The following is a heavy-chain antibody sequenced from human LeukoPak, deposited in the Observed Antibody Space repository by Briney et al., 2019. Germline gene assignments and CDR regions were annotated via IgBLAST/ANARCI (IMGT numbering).Heavy chain of an antibody. J-gene: IGHJ6*04. CDR1: GLTFSSYS. Sequence: AGSLRLSCAASGLTFSSYSMNWVRQAPGEGLEWVSSISSSSSYIYYADSVKGRFTISRDNDKNSLYLQMNSLRAEDTAVYYCASGVYGSGSYYNGYYHYGMDVWGKGITVTVSS. CDR3: ASGVYGSGSYYNGYYHYGMDV. CDR2: ISSSSSYI. D-gene: IGHD3-10*01. V-gene: IGHV3-21*01.